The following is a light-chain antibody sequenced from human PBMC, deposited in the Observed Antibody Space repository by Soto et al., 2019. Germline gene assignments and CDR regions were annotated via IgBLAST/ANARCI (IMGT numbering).Light chain of an antibody. J-gene: IGKJ1*01. CDR1: QNVNTN. CDR3: QKYNNWPRT. V-gene: IGKV3-15*01. Sequence: EIVMTQSPATLSVSPGERATLFCRASQNVNTNLAWYQQRPGQAPRLLIYGASTRATGIPARFSGSGSGTEFTLIISGLQSEDFAVYYCQKYNNWPRTCGQGNKGDI. CDR2: GAS.